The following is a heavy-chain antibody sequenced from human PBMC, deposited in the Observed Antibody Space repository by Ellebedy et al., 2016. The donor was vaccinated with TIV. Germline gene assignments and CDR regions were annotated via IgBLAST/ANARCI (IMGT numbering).Heavy chain of an antibody. CDR2: IIPFLGTA. CDR3: ARAREWNGVDGSGYYFDS. D-gene: IGHD3-3*01. CDR1: GGNFNNYG. V-gene: IGHV1-69*13. Sequence: AASVKVSCKASGGNFNNYGFSWVRQAPRQGLEWMGGIIPFLGTAIYSQKFQGRVTITADEYTSTAYMEVSTLRSEDTAVYYCARAREWNGVDGSGYYFDSWGQGTLITVSS. J-gene: IGHJ4*02.